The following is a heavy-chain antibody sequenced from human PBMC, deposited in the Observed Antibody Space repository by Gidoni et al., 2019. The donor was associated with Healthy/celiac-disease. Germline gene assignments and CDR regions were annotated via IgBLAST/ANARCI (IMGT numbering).Heavy chain of an antibody. CDR1: GFTFSRYS. Sequence: EVQLVESGGGLVKPGGSLRLSCAASGFTFSRYSMNWVRQAPGKGLEWVSSISSSSSYIYYADSVKGRFTISRDNAKNSLYLQMNSLRAEDTAVYYCGAVSDFWSGYVYGMDVWGQGTTVTVSS. D-gene: IGHD3-3*01. V-gene: IGHV3-21*01. CDR2: ISSSSSYI. J-gene: IGHJ6*02. CDR3: GAVSDFWSGYVYGMDV.